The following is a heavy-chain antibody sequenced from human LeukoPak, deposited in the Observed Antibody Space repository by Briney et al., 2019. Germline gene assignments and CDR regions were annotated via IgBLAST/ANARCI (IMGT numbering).Heavy chain of an antibody. J-gene: IGHJ6*02. CDR2: INPNSGGT. V-gene: IGHV1-2*02. CDR1: GYTFTGYY. CDR3: ARPTVTASHYYYYYYGMDV. Sequence: ASVKVSCKASGYTFTGYYMHWVRQAPGQGLEWMGWINPNSGGTNYAQKFQGRVTMTRDTSISTAYMELSRLRSDDTAVYYCARPTVTASHYYYYYYGMDVWGQGTTVTVSS. D-gene: IGHD2-21*02.